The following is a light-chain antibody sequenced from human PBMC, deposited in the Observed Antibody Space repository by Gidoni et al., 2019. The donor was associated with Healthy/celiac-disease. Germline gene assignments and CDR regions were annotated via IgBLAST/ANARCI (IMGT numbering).Light chain of an antibody. CDR2: KAS. CDR1: PSISSW. Sequence: DIQMTQSPSTLSASVGDRVTITCLASPSISSWLAWYQQKPGKAPKLLIYKASSLEIGVPSRFSGSGSGTEFTLTISSLQPDDFATYYCQQYNSYSYTFGQGTKLEIK. CDR3: QQYNSYSYT. V-gene: IGKV1-5*03. J-gene: IGKJ2*01.